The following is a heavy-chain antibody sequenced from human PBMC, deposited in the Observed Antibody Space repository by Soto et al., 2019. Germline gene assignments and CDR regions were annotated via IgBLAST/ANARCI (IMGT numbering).Heavy chain of an antibody. D-gene: IGHD6-13*01. J-gene: IGHJ6*02. CDR1: GFTFSSYA. CDR3: AKPAQQYYYYGMDV. V-gene: IGHV3-23*01. CDR2: ISGSGGST. Sequence: GGSLRLFCAASGFTFSSYAMSWVRQAPGKGLEWVSAISGSGGSTYYADSVKGRFTISRDNSKNTLYLQMNSLRAEDTAVYYCAKPAQQYYYYGMDVWGQGTTVTVSS.